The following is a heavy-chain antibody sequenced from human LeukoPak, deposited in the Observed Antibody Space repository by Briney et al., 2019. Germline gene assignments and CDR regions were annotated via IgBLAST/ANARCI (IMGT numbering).Heavy chain of an antibody. J-gene: IGHJ5*02. CDR1: GFTFSSYS. V-gene: IGHV3-48*01. CDR3: ARDGWFGDYNWFDP. CDR2: ISSASNTI. Sequence: GESLRLSCAASGFTFSSYSMNWVRQAPGKGLEWVSYISSASNTIYDADSVKGRFTISRDNAKNSLYLQMNSLRAEDTAMYYCARDGWFGDYNWFDPWGQGTLVTVSS. D-gene: IGHD3-10*01.